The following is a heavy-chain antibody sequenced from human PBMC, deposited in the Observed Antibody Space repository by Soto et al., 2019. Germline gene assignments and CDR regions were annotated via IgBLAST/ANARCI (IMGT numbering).Heavy chain of an antibody. V-gene: IGHV3-33*01. J-gene: IGHJ3*02. CDR3: ARGMSDIVVVVAATGHDAFDI. D-gene: IGHD2-15*01. CDR1: GFTFSSYG. Sequence: GSLRLSCAASGFTFSSYGMHWVRQAPGKGLEWVAVIWYDGSNKYYADSVKGRFTISRDNSKNTLYLQMNSLRAEDTAVYYCARGMSDIVVVVAATGHDAFDIWGQGTMVTVSS. CDR2: IWYDGSNK.